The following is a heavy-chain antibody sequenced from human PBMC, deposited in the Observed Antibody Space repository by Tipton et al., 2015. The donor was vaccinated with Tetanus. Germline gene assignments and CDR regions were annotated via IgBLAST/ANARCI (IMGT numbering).Heavy chain of an antibody. D-gene: IGHD4-17*01. V-gene: IGHV3-30-3*01. Sequence: SLRLSCEASGFTFGNYAMHWVRQAPGRGLEWLAVVSFDGTNTYYADSVKGRSTISRDTSKSAVYLQMSSLRPQDTAVYYCARDRDDYGDYAPGFDYWGQGTLVTVSS. CDR2: VSFDGTNT. CDR1: GFTFGNYA. J-gene: IGHJ4*02. CDR3: ARDRDDYGDYAPGFDY.